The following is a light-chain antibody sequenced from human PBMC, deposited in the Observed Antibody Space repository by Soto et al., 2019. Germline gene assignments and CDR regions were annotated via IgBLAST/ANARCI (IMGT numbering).Light chain of an antibody. CDR1: SSDVGAYNY. CDR3: GNYTGSSTLL. Sequence: QSVLTQPASVSGSPGQSITISCTGTSSDVGAYNYVSWYQQYPGKAPKLMIYEVSNRLSGVSDCLYGSKSSNTASLTISGLQAEDGADYCYGNYTGSSTLLFGEGTKVTVL. J-gene: IGLJ2*01. V-gene: IGLV2-14*01. CDR2: EVS.